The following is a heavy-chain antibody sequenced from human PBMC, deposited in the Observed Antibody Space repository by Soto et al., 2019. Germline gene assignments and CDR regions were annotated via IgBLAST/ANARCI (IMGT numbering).Heavy chain of an antibody. CDR3: VRETAYYFDT. CDR1: GFTFSGYY. Sequence: QVQLVESGGGLVKPGGSLRLSCAASGFTFSGYYMTWIRQAPGKGLECISYISSSGDRTKYADSVKGRFTISRDNAKKSLYLQINSLRAEDTAVYYCVRETAYYFDTWGQGSLVTVSS. D-gene: IGHD1-1*01. CDR2: ISSSGDRT. V-gene: IGHV3-11*05. J-gene: IGHJ4*02.